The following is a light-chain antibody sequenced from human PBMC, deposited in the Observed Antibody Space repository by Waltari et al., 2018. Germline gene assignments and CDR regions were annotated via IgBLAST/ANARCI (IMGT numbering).Light chain of an antibody. CDR2: DNS. V-gene: IGLV1-51*01. Sequence: QSVLTQPPSVSAAPGQKVTVSCSGTTSNIGNYYVSWYQHLPATAPKLLIFDNSQRPSGIPERFSGSKSGTSATLGITGLQTGDEADYYCGTWDSSLDSYVFGSGSKVTVL. CDR1: TSNIGNYY. J-gene: IGLJ1*01. CDR3: GTWDSSLDSYV.